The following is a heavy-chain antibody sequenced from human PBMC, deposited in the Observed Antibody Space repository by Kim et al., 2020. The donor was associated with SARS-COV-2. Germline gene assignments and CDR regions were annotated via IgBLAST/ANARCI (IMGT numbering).Heavy chain of an antibody. V-gene: IGHV7-4-1*02. CDR2: INTNTGNP. CDR3: ARAVIAYCGGDCYSAYYGMDV. J-gene: IGHJ6*02. Sequence: ASVKVSCKASGYTFTSYAMNWVRQAPGQGLEWMGWINTNTGNPTYAQGFTGRFVFSLDTSVSTAYLQISSLKAEDTAVYYCARAVIAYCGGDCYSAYYGMDVWGQGTTVTVSS. D-gene: IGHD2-21*02. CDR1: GYTFTSYA.